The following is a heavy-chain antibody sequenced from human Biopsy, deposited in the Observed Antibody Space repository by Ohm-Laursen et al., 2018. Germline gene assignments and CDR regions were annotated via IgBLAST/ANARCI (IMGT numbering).Heavy chain of an antibody. J-gene: IGHJ4*02. CDR1: GFTFNNYC. CDR2: IWYDGSNK. V-gene: IGHV3-33*01. D-gene: IGHD4-11*01. Sequence: SLRLSCAASGFTFNNYCMSWVRQAPGKGLEWLAVIWYDGSNKYYGDSVQGRFTISRDNSKNTVYLQMNSLRAEDTAIYYCARDSTINTVTTADYWGQGTLVTVSS. CDR3: ARDSTINTVTTADY.